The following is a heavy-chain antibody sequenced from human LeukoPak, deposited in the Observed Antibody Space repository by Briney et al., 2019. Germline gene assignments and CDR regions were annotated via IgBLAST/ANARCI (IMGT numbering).Heavy chain of an antibody. J-gene: IGHJ4*02. V-gene: IGHV3-72*01. D-gene: IGHD1-1*01. Sequence: GSLRLSCAASGFTFSDHYMDWVRQAPGKGLEWVGRTRNKANSYTTEYAASVKGRFTISRDDSKNSLYLQMNSLKTEDTAVYYCAKHSDWNDEDYWGQGTLVTVSS. CDR2: TRNKANSYTT. CDR3: AKHSDWNDEDY. CDR1: GFTFSDHY.